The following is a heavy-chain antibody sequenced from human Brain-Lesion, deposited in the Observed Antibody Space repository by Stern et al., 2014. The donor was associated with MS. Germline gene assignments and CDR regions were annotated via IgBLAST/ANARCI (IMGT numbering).Heavy chain of an antibody. V-gene: IGHV4-39*01. CDR1: GGSITSSSYY. Sequence: QVQLVESGPGLVKPSETLSLTCPVSGGSITSSSYYWGSIRQPPGRGLEDIGTVYYTGSTFYDPSLKSRVTLSADTSKKQTALKLPFVTAADTAVYYCVRPDIMGTIWNWGQGTLVTVSS. D-gene: IGHD1-26*01. CDR2: VYYTGST. CDR3: VRPDIMGTIWN. J-gene: IGHJ4*02.